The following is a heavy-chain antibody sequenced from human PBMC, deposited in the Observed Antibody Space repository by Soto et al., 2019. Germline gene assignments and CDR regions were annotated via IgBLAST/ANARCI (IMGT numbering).Heavy chain of an antibody. Sequence: QVQLVESGGGVVQPGRSLRLSCAASGFTFSSYGMHWVRQAPGKGLEWVAVIWYDGSNKYYADSVKGRFTISRDNSKNTLYLQMNSLRAEDTAVYYCARDFGELLTYYYYMDVWGKGTTVTVSS. CDR1: GFTFSSYG. CDR3: ARDFGELLTYYYYMDV. D-gene: IGHD3-10*01. V-gene: IGHV3-33*01. J-gene: IGHJ6*03. CDR2: IWYDGSNK.